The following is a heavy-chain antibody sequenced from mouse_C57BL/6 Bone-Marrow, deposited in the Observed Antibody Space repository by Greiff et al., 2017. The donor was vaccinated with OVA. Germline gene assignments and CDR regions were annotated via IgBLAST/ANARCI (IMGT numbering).Heavy chain of an antibody. CDR2: INPNNCGT. J-gene: IGHJ4*01. Sequence: VQLQQSGPELVKPGASVKISCKASGYTFTDYYMNWVKQSHGKSLEWIGDINPNNCGTSYNQKFKGKATLTVDKSSSTAYMELRILTSEDSAVYYCARFYYYGSSSYYYAMDYWGQGTSVTVSS. D-gene: IGHD1-1*01. CDR1: GYTFTDYY. V-gene: IGHV1-26*01. CDR3: ARFYYYGSSSYYYAMDY.